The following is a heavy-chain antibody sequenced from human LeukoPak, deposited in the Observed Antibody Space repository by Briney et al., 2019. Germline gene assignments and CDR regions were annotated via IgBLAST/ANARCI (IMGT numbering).Heavy chain of an antibody. D-gene: IGHD1-14*01. CDR2: INHSGST. J-gene: IGHJ5*02. Sequence: SETLSLTCAVYGGSFSSYYWSWIRQPPGKGLEWIGEINHSGSTNYNPSLKSRVTISVDTSKNQFSLQLNSVTPEDTAVYYCAREPPGFDPWGQGTLVTVSS. CDR3: AREPPGFDP. V-gene: IGHV4-34*01. CDR1: GGSFSSYY.